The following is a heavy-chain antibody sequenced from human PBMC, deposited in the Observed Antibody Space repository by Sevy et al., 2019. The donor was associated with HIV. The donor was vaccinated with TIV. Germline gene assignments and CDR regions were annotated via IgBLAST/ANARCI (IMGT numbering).Heavy chain of an antibody. D-gene: IGHD6-13*01. V-gene: IGHV4-34*01. CDR1: GGSLSGYY. J-gene: IGHJ6*02. Sequence: SETLSLTCSVYGGSLSGYYWSWIRQSPGRGLEWIGEVHHSGSTNYNSSFKSRVTMSVDTSKNQFSLNLSSVTAADAAVYYCARIQQVVDYYNYYGLDVWGQGTTVIVSS. CDR2: VHHSGST. CDR3: ARIQQVVDYYNYYGLDV.